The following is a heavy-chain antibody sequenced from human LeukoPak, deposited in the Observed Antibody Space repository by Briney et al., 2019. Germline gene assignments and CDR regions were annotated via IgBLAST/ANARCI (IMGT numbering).Heavy chain of an antibody. CDR2: FDPEDGET. Sequence: AASVKVSCKVSGYTLTELSMHWVRQAPGKGLEWMGGFDPEDGETIYAQKFQGRVTMTTDTSTSTAYMELRSLRSDDTAVYYCARGVTMIVVVTENDAFDIWGQGTMVTVSS. J-gene: IGHJ3*02. CDR3: ARGVTMIVVVTENDAFDI. D-gene: IGHD3-22*01. V-gene: IGHV1-24*01. CDR1: GYTLTELS.